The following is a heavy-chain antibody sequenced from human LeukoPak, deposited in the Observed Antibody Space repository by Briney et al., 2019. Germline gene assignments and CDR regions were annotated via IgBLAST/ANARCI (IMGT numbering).Heavy chain of an antibody. CDR2: IYTSGST. CDR1: GGSISSGSYY. V-gene: IGHV4-61*02. Sequence: SETLSLTCTVSGGSISSGSYYWSWIRQPAGKGLEWIGRIYTSGSTNYNPSLKSRVTISVDTSKNQFSLKLSSVTAADTAVYYCARESLRYYGSGDPLGDYYYMDVWGKGTTVTISS. D-gene: IGHD3-10*01. J-gene: IGHJ6*03. CDR3: ARESLRYYGSGDPLGDYYYMDV.